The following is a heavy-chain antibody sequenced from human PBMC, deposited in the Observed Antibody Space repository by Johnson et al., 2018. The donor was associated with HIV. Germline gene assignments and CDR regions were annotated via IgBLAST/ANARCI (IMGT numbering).Heavy chain of an antibody. V-gene: IGHV3-30*04. J-gene: IGHJ3*02. CDR1: GFTFSSYA. CDR2: ISYDGSKK. CDR3: AKIGQWRERLDAFDI. D-gene: IGHD6-19*01. Sequence: QVQLVESGGGVVQPGRSLRLSCAASGFTFSSYAMHWVRQAPGKGLEWVAVISYDGSKKYYAGSVKGRFTISRDNSKNTLYLQMNSLRAEDTAVYYCAKIGQWRERLDAFDIWGQGTVVTVSS.